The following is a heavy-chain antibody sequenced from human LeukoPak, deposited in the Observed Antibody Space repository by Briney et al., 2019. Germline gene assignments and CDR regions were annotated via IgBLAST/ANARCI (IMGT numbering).Heavy chain of an antibody. J-gene: IGHJ5*02. Sequence: GASVKVSCKASGYTFTGYYMHWVRQAPGQGLEWMGWINPNSGGTNYAQKFQGRVTMTRDTSISTAYMELSSLRSEDTAVYYCARDYLEYGDYGHGTWGQGTLVTVSS. CDR1: GYTFTGYY. D-gene: IGHD4-17*01. V-gene: IGHV1-2*02. CDR3: ARDYLEYGDYGHGT. CDR2: INPNSGGT.